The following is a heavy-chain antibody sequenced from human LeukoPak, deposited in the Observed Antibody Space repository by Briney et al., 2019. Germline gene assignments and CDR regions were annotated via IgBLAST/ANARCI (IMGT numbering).Heavy chain of an antibody. J-gene: IGHJ4*02. V-gene: IGHV3-74*01. CDR2: MKTDGSTI. Sequence: GGCLRLSCAASGFRFSYSWMYWVRQGPGKGPVWVSRMKTDGSTIEYADSVKGRFTISRDNAKNTLFLQMSSLRVEDTAVYYCARGADHGGSYYPDWGQGTRVTVSS. CDR1: GFRFSYSW. CDR3: ARGADHGGSYYPD. D-gene: IGHD3-10*01.